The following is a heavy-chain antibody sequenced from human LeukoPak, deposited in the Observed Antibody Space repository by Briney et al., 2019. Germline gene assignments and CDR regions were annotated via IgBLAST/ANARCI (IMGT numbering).Heavy chain of an antibody. D-gene: IGHD6-6*01. CDR3: ARDRDSSSSYNWFDP. CDR1: GFTFSDYY. CDR2: ISSSGSTI. Sequence: GGSLRLSCAASGFTFSDYYMSWHRQAPGKGLKWVSYISSSGSTIYYADSVKGRFTISRDNAKNSLYLQMNSLRAEDTAVYYCARDRDSSSSYNWFDPWGQGTLVTVSS. J-gene: IGHJ5*02. V-gene: IGHV3-11*01.